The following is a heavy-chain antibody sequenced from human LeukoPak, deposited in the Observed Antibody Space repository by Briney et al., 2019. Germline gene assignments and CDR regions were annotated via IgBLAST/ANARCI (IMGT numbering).Heavy chain of an antibody. CDR2: ISGTGGIT. D-gene: IGHD4-17*01. J-gene: IGHJ4*02. CDR1: LVTFSGEA. CDR3: ANVYGAYFDS. Sequence: GRSLRLSSAASLVTFSGEAMSSVPEAPGKGLGCGSGISGTGGITDYADSVKCRFTISRDNSKNTLCLQMNSLRATQPAVYYCANVYGAYFDSWGEGALVTVSS. V-gene: IGHV3-23*01.